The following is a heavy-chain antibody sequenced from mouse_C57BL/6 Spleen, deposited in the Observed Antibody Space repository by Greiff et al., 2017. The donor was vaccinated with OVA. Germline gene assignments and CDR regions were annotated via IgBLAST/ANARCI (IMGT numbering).Heavy chain of an antibody. Sequence: EVQGVESGGGLVKPGGSLKLSCAASGFTFSDYGMHWVRQAPEKGLEWVAYISSGSSTIYYADTVKGRFTISRDKAKNTLFLQLTSLTSEDAARYYCATYSNYVVYYFDYWGQGTTLTVSS. D-gene: IGHD2-5*01. CDR3: ATYSNYVVYYFDY. CDR2: ISSGSSTI. V-gene: IGHV5-17*01. J-gene: IGHJ2*01. CDR1: GFTFSDYG.